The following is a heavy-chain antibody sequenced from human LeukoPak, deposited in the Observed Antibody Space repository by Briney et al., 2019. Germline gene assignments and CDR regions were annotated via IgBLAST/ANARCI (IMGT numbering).Heavy chain of an antibody. J-gene: IGHJ6*03. CDR3: ARGSRESYYMDV. CDR1: GYSISSGYY. CDR2: IYHNEST. V-gene: IGHV4-38-2*02. Sequence: SETLSLSCTVSGYSISSGYYWGWIRQPPGKGLEWIGNIYHNESTYYNPSLKSRVTISVDTSKNQFSLKLSSVTAADTAVYYCARGSRESYYMDVWGKGTTVTVSS.